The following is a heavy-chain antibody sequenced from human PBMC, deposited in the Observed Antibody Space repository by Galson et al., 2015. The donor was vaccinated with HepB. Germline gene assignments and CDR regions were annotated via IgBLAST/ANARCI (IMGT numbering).Heavy chain of an antibody. Sequence: SLRLSCAASGFTFSSYAMSWVRQAPGKGLEWVSAISGSGGSTYYADSVKGRFTISRDNSKNTLYLQMNSLRAEDTAVYYCAKEEILTGYSRTSWFDPWGQGTLVTVSS. CDR1: GFTFSSYA. CDR2: ISGSGGST. V-gene: IGHV3-23*01. D-gene: IGHD3-9*01. J-gene: IGHJ5*02. CDR3: AKEEILTGYSRTSWFDP.